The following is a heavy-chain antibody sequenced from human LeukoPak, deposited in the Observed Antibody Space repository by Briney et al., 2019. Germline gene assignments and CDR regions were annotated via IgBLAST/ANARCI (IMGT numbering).Heavy chain of an antibody. D-gene: IGHD3-10*01. J-gene: IGHJ4*02. CDR2: ISAYNGNT. Sequence: ASVKVSCKASGYTFTSYGISWVRQAPGQGLEWMGWISAYNGNTNYAQKLQGRVTMTTDTSTSTAYMELRSLRAEDTAVYYCAKDRIFELWFGESSPYYFDNWGQGTLVTVSS. CDR3: AKDRIFELWFGESSPYYFDN. V-gene: IGHV1-18*01. CDR1: GYTFTSYG.